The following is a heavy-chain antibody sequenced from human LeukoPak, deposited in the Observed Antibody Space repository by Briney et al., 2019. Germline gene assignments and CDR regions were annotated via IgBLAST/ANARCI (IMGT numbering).Heavy chain of an antibody. Sequence: GESLKISCKGSGYSFTSYWIGWVRQMPGKGLEWMGIIFPGDSDTRYSSSFQGQVTISADKSISTAYLQWSSLKASDTAMYYCARGGYCSNDVCYRFDYWGQGTLVTVSS. CDR3: ARGGYCSNDVCYRFDY. CDR1: GYSFTSYW. J-gene: IGHJ4*02. V-gene: IGHV5-51*01. CDR2: IFPGDSDT. D-gene: IGHD2-8*01.